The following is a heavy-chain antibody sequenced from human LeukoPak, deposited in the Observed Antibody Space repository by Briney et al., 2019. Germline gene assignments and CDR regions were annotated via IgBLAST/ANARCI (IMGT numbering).Heavy chain of an antibody. D-gene: IGHD6-19*01. V-gene: IGHV4-39*07. J-gene: IGHJ4*02. CDR3: ARIRGFPYLYSSGSRGYFDY. Sequence: SETLSLTCTVSGGSISSSSYYWGWIRQPPGKGLEWIGSIYYSGSTYYNPSLKSRVTISVDTSKNQFSLKLSSVTAADTAVYYCARIRGFPYLYSSGSRGYFDYWGQGTLVTVSS. CDR1: GGSISSSSYY. CDR2: IYYSGST.